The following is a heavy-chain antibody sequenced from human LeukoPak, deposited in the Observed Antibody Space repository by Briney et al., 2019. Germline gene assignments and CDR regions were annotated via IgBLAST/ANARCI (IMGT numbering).Heavy chain of an antibody. CDR3: ARDRGRYQLLTAFDY. D-gene: IGHD2-2*01. CDR2: IIPIFGTA. Sequence: SVKVSCKASGGTFSSYAISWVRQAPGQGLEWMGGIIPIFGTANYAQKFQGRVTITADESTSTAYMELSSLRSEDTAVYYCARDRGRYQLLTAFDYWGQGTLVTVSS. V-gene: IGHV1-69*13. CDR1: GGTFSSYA. J-gene: IGHJ4*02.